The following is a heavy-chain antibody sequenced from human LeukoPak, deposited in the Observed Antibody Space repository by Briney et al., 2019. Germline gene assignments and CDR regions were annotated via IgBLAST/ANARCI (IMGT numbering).Heavy chain of an antibody. Sequence: SGPALVKPTQTLTLTCSFSGFLLSTSGMCVSWIRQPPGKALEWLARIDWDDDKHYSTSLKTRLTISKDTSKNQVVLRVTNMDPVDTATYHCARVVVTAKGNYFDFWGQGTLVTVSS. J-gene: IGHJ4*02. CDR2: IDWDDDK. D-gene: IGHD2-15*01. V-gene: IGHV2-70*11. CDR3: ARVVVTAKGNYFDF. CDR1: GFLLSTSGMC.